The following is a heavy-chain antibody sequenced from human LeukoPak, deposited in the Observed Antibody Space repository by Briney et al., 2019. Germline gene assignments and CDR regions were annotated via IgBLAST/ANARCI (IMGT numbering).Heavy chain of an antibody. J-gene: IGHJ3*02. CDR3: AREVYYYGSGSPFLRVTFDI. V-gene: IGHV4-59*01. D-gene: IGHD3-10*01. Sequence: SETLSLTCTVSGRSISSYYWSWIRQPPGKGLGWIRYIYYSGSTNYNPSLKSRVTISVDTSKNQFSLKLSSVTAADTAVYYCAREVYYYGSGSPFLRVTFDIWGQGTMVTVSS. CDR2: IYYSGST. CDR1: GRSISSYY.